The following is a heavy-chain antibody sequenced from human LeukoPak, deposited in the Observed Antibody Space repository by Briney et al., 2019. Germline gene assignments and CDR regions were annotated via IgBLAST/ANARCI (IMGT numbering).Heavy chain of an antibody. CDR3: ATGGSGSFGYYFDY. J-gene: IGHJ4*02. D-gene: IGHD3-10*01. CDR1: GYTLTELS. Sequence: APVKSSCKVSGYTLTELSMHWVRQAPGKGLEWMGGFDPEDGETIYAQKFQGRVTMTEDTSTDTAYMELSSLRSEDTAVYYCATGGSGSFGYYFDYWGQGTLVTVSS. V-gene: IGHV1-24*01. CDR2: FDPEDGET.